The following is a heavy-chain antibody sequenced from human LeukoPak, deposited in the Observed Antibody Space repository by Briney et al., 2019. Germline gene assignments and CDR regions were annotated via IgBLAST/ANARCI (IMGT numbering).Heavy chain of an antibody. J-gene: IGHJ3*02. V-gene: IGHV3-21*04. CDR2: ISSNNGYI. Sequence: PGGSLRLSCAASGFSFSSYRMNWVRQAPGKGLEWVASISSNNGYIYYADSVKGRFTISRDNAKNSLYLQMNSLRAEDTAVYYCARERADALDIWGPGTMVTVSS. CDR1: GFSFSSYR. CDR3: ARERADALDI.